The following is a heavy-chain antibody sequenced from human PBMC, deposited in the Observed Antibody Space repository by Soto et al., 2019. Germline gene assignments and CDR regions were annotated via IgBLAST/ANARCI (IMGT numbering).Heavy chain of an antibody. V-gene: IGHV1-69*01. CDR1: GGTFSSYA. CDR3: ARGGYYYGSWSYRHSDY. J-gene: IGHJ4*02. Sequence: QVQLVQSGAEVKKPGSSVKVSCKASGGTFSSYAISWVRQAPGQGLEWMGGIIPIFGTANYAQKFQGRVTITADESTSTAYMELSSLRSEDTAVYYCARGGYYYGSWSYRHSDYWGQGTLVTVSS. CDR2: IIPIFGTA. D-gene: IGHD3-10*01.